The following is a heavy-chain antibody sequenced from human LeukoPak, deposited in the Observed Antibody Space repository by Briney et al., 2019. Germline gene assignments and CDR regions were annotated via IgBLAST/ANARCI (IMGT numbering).Heavy chain of an antibody. CDR3: AKDLGAITFGGENLDY. CDR1: GFTFSSYG. Sequence: GGSLRLSCAASGFTFSSYGMSWVRQAPGKGLEWVSAIDVSGDNTYYADSVKGRFTISRDNSKNTLYLQMNSLRAEDTAVYYCAKDLGAITFGGENLDYWGQGTLVTVSS. V-gene: IGHV3-23*01. CDR2: IDVSGDNT. D-gene: IGHD3-16*01. J-gene: IGHJ4*02.